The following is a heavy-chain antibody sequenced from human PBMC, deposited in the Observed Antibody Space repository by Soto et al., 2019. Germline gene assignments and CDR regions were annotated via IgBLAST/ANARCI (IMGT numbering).Heavy chain of an antibody. CDR3: GGDTSTIWWRAKYFHF. J-gene: IGHJ1*01. Sequence: SETLSLTCDVSGGPVGYTSFYWGWLRQSPGKGLEWIGSVHHSVTTYYNPSLKGRVTISMDTSKNQFSLRLTSVTAADTAVYFCGGDTSTIWWRAKYFHFGGRGTKDPVSA. V-gene: IGHV4-39*02. CDR1: GGPVGYTSFY. D-gene: IGHD3-9*01. CDR2: VHHSVTT.